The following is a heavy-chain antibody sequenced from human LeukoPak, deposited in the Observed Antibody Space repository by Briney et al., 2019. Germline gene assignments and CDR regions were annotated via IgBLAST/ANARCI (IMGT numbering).Heavy chain of an antibody. CDR1: GFTFSTYA. J-gene: IGHJ4*02. V-gene: IGHV3-23*01. Sequence: GGSLRLSCAASGFTFSTYALSWVRQAPGKGLEWVSAISAGGGSTYYADSVKGRFTISRDNSKNTPYLQMNSLRAEDTAVYYCAKRPMTTVADYFDYWGQGTWSPSPQ. CDR3: AKRPMTTVADYFDY. D-gene: IGHD4-23*01. CDR2: ISAGGGST.